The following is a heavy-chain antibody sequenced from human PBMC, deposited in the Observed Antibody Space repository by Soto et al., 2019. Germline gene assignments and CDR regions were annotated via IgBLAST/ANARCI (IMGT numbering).Heavy chain of an antibody. CDR1: GFTFSNYG. J-gene: IGHJ4*02. CDR2: IWFDGSKI. CDR3: ARDAFYCRTTSCYGTYFDF. D-gene: IGHD2-2*01. V-gene: IGHV3-33*01. Sequence: PGGSLRLSCVASGFTFSNYGIHWVRQAPGKGLEWVAIIWFDGSKIYYADSVKGRFTISRDNSKNTLYLQMNSLRAEDTAVYFCARDAFYCRTTSCYGTYFDFWGQGTLVTVSS.